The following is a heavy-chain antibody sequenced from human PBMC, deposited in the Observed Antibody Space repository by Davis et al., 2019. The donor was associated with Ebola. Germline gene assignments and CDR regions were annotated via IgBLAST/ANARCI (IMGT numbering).Heavy chain of an antibody. CDR2: IYYSGST. V-gene: IGHV4-59*01. CDR1: GGSISSYY. D-gene: IGHD1-26*01. J-gene: IGHJ3*02. CDR3: ASINSGSYTNAFDI. Sequence: GSLRLSCTVSGGSISSYYWSWIRQPPGKGLEWIGYIYYSGSTNYNPSLKSRVTISVDTSKNQFSLKLSSVTAADTAVYYCASINSGSYTNAFDIWGQGTMVTVSS.